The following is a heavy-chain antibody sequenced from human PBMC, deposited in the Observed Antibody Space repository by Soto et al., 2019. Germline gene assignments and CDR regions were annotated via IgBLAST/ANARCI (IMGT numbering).Heavy chain of an antibody. CDR1: GFTFSSYG. CDR2: IWYDGSNK. Sequence: QVQLVESGGGVVQPGRSLRLSCAASGFTFSSYGMHWVRQAPGKGLEWVAVIWYDGSNKYYADSVKGLFTISRDNSKNTLYLQMNGLRADDTAVYYCARERTGAAVIHYYGMDVWGQGTTVTVSS. V-gene: IGHV3-33*08. D-gene: IGHD1-1*01. CDR3: ARERTGAAVIHYYGMDV. J-gene: IGHJ6*02.